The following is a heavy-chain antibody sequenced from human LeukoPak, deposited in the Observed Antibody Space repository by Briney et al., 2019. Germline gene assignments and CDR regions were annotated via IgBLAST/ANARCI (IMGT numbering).Heavy chain of an antibody. CDR3: ARGASSGWNHWFDP. CDR2: FYHSGGI. V-gene: IGHV4-61*01. J-gene: IGHJ5*02. Sequence: SETLSLTCTVSGDSITSGSYYWHWIRQPPGKGLEWVGHFYHSGGINTNPSLKSRVTISIDTSKNQISLNLRSVTAADTAVYYCARGASSGWNHWFDPWGQGTLVTVSS. CDR1: GDSITSGSYY. D-gene: IGHD1-26*01.